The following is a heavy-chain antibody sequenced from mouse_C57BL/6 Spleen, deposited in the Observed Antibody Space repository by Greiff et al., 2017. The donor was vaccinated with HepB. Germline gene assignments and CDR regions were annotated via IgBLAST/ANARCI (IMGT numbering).Heavy chain of an antibody. V-gene: IGHV2-9-1*01. Sequence: VKLMESGPGLVAPSQSLSITCTVSGFSLTSYAISWVRQPPGKGLEWLGVIWTGGGTNYNSALKTRLSISKDNSKSQVFLKMNSLQTDDTARYYCARNYYGSSQYYFDYWGQGTTLTVSS. CDR2: IWTGGGT. J-gene: IGHJ2*01. CDR3: ARNYYGSSQYYFDY. D-gene: IGHD1-1*01. CDR1: GFSLTSYA.